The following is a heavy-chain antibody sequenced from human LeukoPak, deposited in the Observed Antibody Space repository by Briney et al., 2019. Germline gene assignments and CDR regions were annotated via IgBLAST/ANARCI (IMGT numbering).Heavy chain of an antibody. CDR2: INHSGST. CDR1: GGYFSGYY. J-gene: IGHJ4*02. CDR3: ARGGGYCSGGSCYYFDY. Sequence: SDTLSLPCAVYGGYFSGYYWSCIRHPPGKALEWIGEINHSGSTNYNPSLKSRVTISVDTSKNQFSLKLSSVTAADTAVYYCARGGGYCSGGSCYYFDYWGQGTLVTVSS. V-gene: IGHV4-34*01. D-gene: IGHD2-15*01.